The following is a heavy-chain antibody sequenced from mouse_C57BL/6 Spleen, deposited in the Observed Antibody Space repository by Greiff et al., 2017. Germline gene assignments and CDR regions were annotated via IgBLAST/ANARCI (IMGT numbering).Heavy chain of an antibody. V-gene: IGHV1-76*01. CDR2: IYPGSGNT. CDR1: GYTFTDYY. CDR3: AREDYRRGGFAY. Sequence: QVQLKESGAELVRPGASVKLSCKASGYTFTDYYINWVKQRPGQGLEWIARIYPGSGNTYYNEKFKGKATLTAEKSSSTAYMQLSSLTSEDSAVXFCAREDYRRGGFAYWGQGTLVTVSA. D-gene: IGHD2-4*01. J-gene: IGHJ3*01.